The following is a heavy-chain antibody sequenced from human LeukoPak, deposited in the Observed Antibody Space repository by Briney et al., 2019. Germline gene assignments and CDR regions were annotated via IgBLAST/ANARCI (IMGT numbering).Heavy chain of an antibody. CDR3: ARDFQGSYYYGMDV. Sequence: GGSLRLSCADSGFTFRRYSMNWARQAPGKGLEWVSYISSSSSTIYYADSVKGRFTIPRDNGKNSLYLQMNGLRAEDTAVYYCARDFQGSYYYGMDVWGQGTTVIVSS. D-gene: IGHD2-15*01. CDR2: ISSSSSTI. V-gene: IGHV3-48*01. J-gene: IGHJ6*02. CDR1: GFTFRRYS.